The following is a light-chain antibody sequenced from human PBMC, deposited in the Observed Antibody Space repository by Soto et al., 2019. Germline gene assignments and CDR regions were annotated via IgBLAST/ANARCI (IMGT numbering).Light chain of an antibody. Sequence: DIQMTQSPSSLSASVGDRVTITCQASQDISKYLNWYQQKPGKAPKLLIYDASNLETGVPSRFSGSGSGTDFSFTISSLQPEDIATYYCQKYDNVPLTFGGGTKVELK. CDR2: DAS. CDR3: QKYDNVPLT. V-gene: IGKV1-33*01. CDR1: QDISKY. J-gene: IGKJ4*01.